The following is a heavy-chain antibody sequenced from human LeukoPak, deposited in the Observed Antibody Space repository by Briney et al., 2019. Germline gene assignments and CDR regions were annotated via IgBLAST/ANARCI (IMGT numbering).Heavy chain of an antibody. CDR1: GGSISSSYYY. Sequence: SETLSLTCSVSGGSISSSYYYWGWIRQPPGKGLEWIGTIHYSGSTYYSPSLKSRVTISVDTSKSQFSLKLSSVTAADTAVYYCARQASSQDSSSWYQVPPPVDCWGQGTLVTVSS. CDR2: IHYSGST. CDR3: ARQASSQDSSSWYQVPPPVDC. D-gene: IGHD6-13*01. J-gene: IGHJ4*02. V-gene: IGHV4-39*01.